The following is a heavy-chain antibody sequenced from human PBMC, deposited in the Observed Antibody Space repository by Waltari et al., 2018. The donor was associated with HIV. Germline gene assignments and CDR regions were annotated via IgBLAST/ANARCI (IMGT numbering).Heavy chain of an antibody. CDR3: AKDPYSSGWYYFDY. V-gene: IGHV3-23*01. Sequence: EVQLLESGGGLVQPGGSLRLSCAASGFTFSHYAMKWVRPGPGKGREWVSGIGCNGGRTFSADSVKSRCISSRDDSKYTLYLQMNSLRAEDTAVYYCAKDPYSSGWYYFDYWGQGTLVTVSS. D-gene: IGHD6-19*01. CDR1: GFTFSHYA. CDR2: IGCNGGRT. J-gene: IGHJ4*02.